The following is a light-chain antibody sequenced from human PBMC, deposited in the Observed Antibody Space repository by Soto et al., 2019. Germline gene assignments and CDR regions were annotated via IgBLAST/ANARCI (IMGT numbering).Light chain of an antibody. CDR2: GAS. CDR3: QEYIQWPPGM. Sequence: VMTQSPATLSVSPVERATLSCRASQSLISSLAWYQQKPGQAPRLLIYGASTRATGIPARFSGSGSGTEFTLTISSLQSEDFAVYYCQEYIQWPPGMFGPGTKVDNK. V-gene: IGKV3-15*01. J-gene: IGKJ1*01. CDR1: QSLISS.